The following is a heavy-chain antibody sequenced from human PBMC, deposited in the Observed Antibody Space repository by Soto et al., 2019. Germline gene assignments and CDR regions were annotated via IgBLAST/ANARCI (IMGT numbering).Heavy chain of an antibody. J-gene: IGHJ6*02. CDR1: GYTFTSYA. CDR2: INAGNGNT. V-gene: IGHV1-3*01. CDR3: ARGGSAVDFWNDEYYYYGMDV. Sequence: ASVKVSCKASGYTFTSYAMHWVRQAPGQRLEWMGWINAGNGNTKYSQKFQGRVTITRDTSASTAYMELSSLRSEDTAVYYCARGGSAVDFWNDEYYYYGMDVWGQGTTVTVSS. D-gene: IGHD3-3*01.